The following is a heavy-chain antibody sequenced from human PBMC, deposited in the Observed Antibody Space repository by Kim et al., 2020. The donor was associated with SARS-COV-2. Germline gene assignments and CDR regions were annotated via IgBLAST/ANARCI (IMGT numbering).Heavy chain of an antibody. J-gene: IGHJ4*02. CDR2: IYYSGST. D-gene: IGHD3-10*01. V-gene: IGHV4-59*01. CDR1: GGSISSYY. Sequence: SETLSLTCTVSGGSISSYYWNWVRQPPGKGLEWIGYIYYSGSTNYNPSLKSRVTISVDTSKNQFSLQLSSVTAADTAVYYCARSLVRGVIVGFDNWAREP. CDR3: ARSLVRGVIVGFDN.